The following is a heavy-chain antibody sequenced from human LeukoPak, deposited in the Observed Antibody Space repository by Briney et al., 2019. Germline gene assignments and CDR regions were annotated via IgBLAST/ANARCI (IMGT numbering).Heavy chain of an antibody. J-gene: IGHJ4*02. V-gene: IGHV1-18*01. Sequence: ASVKVSCKASGYTFTSYGICWVRQAPGQGLEWMGWISAYNGNTNYAQKLQGRVTMTTDTSTSTAYMELRSLRSDDTAVYYCAREFVVVPAAANDYWGQGTLVTVSS. CDR1: GYTFTSYG. CDR3: AREFVVVPAAANDY. CDR2: ISAYNGNT. D-gene: IGHD2-2*01.